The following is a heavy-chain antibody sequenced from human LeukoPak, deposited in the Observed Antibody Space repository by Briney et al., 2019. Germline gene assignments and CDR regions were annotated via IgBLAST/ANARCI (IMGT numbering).Heavy chain of an antibody. Sequence: GGSLRLSCAASGFTFSSYAMHWVRQAPGKGLEWVAVISYDGSNKYYADSVKGRFTISRDNAKNSLYLQMNSLRAEDTAVYYCASLDDYGGNSGEGMDYWGQGTLVTVSS. D-gene: IGHD4-23*01. CDR1: GFTFSSYA. V-gene: IGHV3-30-3*01. CDR3: ASLDDYGGNSGEGMDY. CDR2: ISYDGSNK. J-gene: IGHJ4*02.